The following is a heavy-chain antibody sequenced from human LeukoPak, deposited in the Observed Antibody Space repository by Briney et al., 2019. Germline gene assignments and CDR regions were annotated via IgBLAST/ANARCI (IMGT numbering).Heavy chain of an antibody. Sequence: KSSETLSLTCAVYGGSFSGYYWSWIRQPPGKGLEWIGEINHSGSTNYNPSLKSRVTISVDTSKNQFSLELSSVTAADTAVYYCARSVYYFYGRPASDAFDIWGQGTMVTVSS. CDR1: GGSFSGYY. J-gene: IGHJ3*02. V-gene: IGHV4-34*01. CDR2: INHSGST. D-gene: IGHD2/OR15-2a*01. CDR3: ARSVYYFYGRPASDAFDI.